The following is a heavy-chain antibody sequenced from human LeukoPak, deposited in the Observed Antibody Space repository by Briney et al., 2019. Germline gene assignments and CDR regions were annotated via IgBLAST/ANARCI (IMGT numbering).Heavy chain of an antibody. CDR1: GSSINVYY. V-gene: IGHV4-59*01. D-gene: IGHD3-10*01. J-gene: IGHJ6*03. CDR3: ARSGAIYGSGSYIPYYYYYMDV. Sequence: NPSETLSLTCTVSGSSINVYYWSWIRQSPGKGLEWIGYIYYSGSTNYNPSLKSRVTISVDTSKNQFSLKLSSVTAADTAVYYCARSGAIYGSGSYIPYYYYYMDVWGKGTTVTISS. CDR2: IYYSGST.